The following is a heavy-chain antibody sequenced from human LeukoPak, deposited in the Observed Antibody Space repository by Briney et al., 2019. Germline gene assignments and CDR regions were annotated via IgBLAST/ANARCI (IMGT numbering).Heavy chain of an antibody. CDR1: VYTFTSYY. J-gene: IGHJ3*02. CDR2: INPSGGST. D-gene: IGHD3-22*01. CDR3: ARDLPDYYDSSGYYYYSLAFDI. V-gene: IGHV1-46*01. Sequence: ASVKVSCKASVYTFTSYYMHWVRQAPGQGLEWMEIINPSGGSTSYAQKFQGRVTMTRDTSTSTVYMELSSLRSEDTAVYYCARDLPDYYDSSGYYYYSLAFDIWGQGTMVTVSS.